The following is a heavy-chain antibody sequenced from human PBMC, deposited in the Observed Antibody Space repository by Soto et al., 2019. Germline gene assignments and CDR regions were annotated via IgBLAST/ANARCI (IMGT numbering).Heavy chain of an antibody. Sequence: SLRLSCAASGFTFSSYGMHWVRQAPGKGLEWVAVISHDGSNKYYADSVKGRFTISRDNSKNTLYLQMNSLRAEDTAVYYCAKDLADYDFWSGYTTYYYGMDVWGQGTTVTVSS. CDR1: GFTFSSYG. D-gene: IGHD3-3*01. J-gene: IGHJ6*02. V-gene: IGHV3-30*18. CDR3: AKDLADYDFWSGYTTYYYGMDV. CDR2: ISHDGSNK.